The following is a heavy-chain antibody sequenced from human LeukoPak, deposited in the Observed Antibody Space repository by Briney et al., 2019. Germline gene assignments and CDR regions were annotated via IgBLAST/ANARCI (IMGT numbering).Heavy chain of an antibody. V-gene: IGHV3-21*01. D-gene: IGHD5-12*01. J-gene: IGHJ4*02. Sequence: GGSLRLSCAASGFTFSSYSMNWVRQAPGKGLEWVSSISSSSSYIYYADSVKGRFTISRDNAKNSLYLQMNSLRAEDTAVYYCATIPVATIAYWGQGTLVTVSS. CDR3: ATIPVATIAY. CDR2: ISSSSSYI. CDR1: GFTFSSYS.